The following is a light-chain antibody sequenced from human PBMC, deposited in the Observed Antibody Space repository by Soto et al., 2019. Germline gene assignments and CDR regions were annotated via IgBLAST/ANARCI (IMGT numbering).Light chain of an antibody. J-gene: IGKJ1*01. CDR2: KAS. CDR3: QHYNSYSAA. CDR1: QSISSW. V-gene: IGKV1-5*03. Sequence: DIQMTQSPSTLAASVGDRVIITCGASQSISSWLAWYQQKPGKAPKLLTYKASTLKSGVPSRFSGSGSGTEFTLTISSLPPDDFAPYYCQHYNSYSAAFGQGTKVDIK.